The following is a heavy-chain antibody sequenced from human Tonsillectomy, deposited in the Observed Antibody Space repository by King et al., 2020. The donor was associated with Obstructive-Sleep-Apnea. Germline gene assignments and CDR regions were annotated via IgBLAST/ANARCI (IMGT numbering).Heavy chain of an antibody. J-gene: IGHJ6*02. V-gene: IGHV3-30*04. CDR3: ARAGGGGDYYFYYGFDV. CDR1: GFTFSNYA. CDR2: ILSDGINK. Sequence: QLVQSGGGVVQPGRSLRLSCAASGFTFSNYAIHWVRQAPGKGLQWVAVILSDGINKYYADSVKGRFTISRDNSKNTLYLQMNSLGPEDTAVYYCARAGGGGDYYFYYGFDVWGHGTTVTVSS. D-gene: IGHD3-16*01.